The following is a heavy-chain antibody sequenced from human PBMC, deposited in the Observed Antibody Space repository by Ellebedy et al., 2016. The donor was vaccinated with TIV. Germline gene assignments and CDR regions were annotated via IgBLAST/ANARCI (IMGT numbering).Heavy chain of an antibody. V-gene: IGHV3-21*01. Sequence: GGSLGLSXAASGFTFSDYTMTWVRQAPGKGLEWVSSISGNGNYVYYADSLRGRFTISRDNTKNSLYLQMDGLRPEDTALYYCARVPSDYWGQGTLLVVSS. J-gene: IGHJ4*02. CDR1: GFTFSDYT. CDR3: ARVPSDY. CDR2: ISGNGNYV.